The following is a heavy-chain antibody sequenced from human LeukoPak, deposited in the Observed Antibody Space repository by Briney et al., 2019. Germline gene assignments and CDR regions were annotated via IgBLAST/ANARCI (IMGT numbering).Heavy chain of an antibody. CDR1: GVYFSSRGCY. Sequence: SESLSLTCSVAGVYFSSRGCYWGWIRQPPGKGLEWIESIFYTEYTYYNPSLKSLITISADSSKNQVSLELRFVTCADTAVYYCARLGASLEWDSGSFPDYWGQGTLVTVSS. D-gene: IGHD3-10*01. V-gene: IGHV4-39*01. J-gene: IGHJ4*02. CDR2: IFYTEYT. CDR3: ARLGASLEWDSGSFPDY.